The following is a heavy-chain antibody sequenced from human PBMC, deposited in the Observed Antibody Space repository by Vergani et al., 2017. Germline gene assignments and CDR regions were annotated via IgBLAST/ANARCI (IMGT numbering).Heavy chain of an antibody. CDR2: ISSSSGTI. D-gene: IGHD3-10*01. Sequence: EVQLVQSGGGLVQSGGSMRLSCAASGFNFDSYSMNWVRQAPGKELEWIAYISSSSGTIYMADSVKGRFTISRDNVKEILYLQMSSLRADDTAIYYCAKERFGGELSAFDPWGRGTLVSVSS. CDR3: AKERFGGELSAFDP. CDR1: GFNFDSYS. J-gene: IGHJ5*02. V-gene: IGHV3-48*04.